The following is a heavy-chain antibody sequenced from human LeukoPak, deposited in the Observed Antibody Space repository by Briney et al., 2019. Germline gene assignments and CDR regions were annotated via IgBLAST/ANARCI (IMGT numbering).Heavy chain of an antibody. CDR3: AADSSGYYYVEH. V-gene: IGHV1-2*02. J-gene: IGHJ4*02. D-gene: IGHD3-22*01. Sequence: ASVRVSCKASGYTFTGYCMHWVRQAPGQGLEWMGWINPNSGGTNYAQKFQGRVTMTRDTSISTAYMELSRLRSDDTAVYYCAADSSGYYYVEHWGQGTLVTVSS. CDR1: GYTFTGYC. CDR2: INPNSGGT.